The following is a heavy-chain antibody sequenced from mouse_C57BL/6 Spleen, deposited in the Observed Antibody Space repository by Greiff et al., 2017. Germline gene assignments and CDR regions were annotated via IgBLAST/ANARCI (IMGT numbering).Heavy chain of an antibody. D-gene: IGHD1-2*01. CDR1: GFNIKDYY. CDR3: TTGVLLRLYLDY. CDR2: IDPEDGDT. V-gene: IGHV14-1*01. J-gene: IGHJ2*01. Sequence: VQLQQSGAELVRPGASVKLSCTASGFNIKDYYMHWVKQRPEQGLEWIGRIDPEDGDTEYAPKFQGKATMTADTSSNTAYLQLSSLTSEDTAVYYCTTGVLLRLYLDYWGQGTTLTVSS.